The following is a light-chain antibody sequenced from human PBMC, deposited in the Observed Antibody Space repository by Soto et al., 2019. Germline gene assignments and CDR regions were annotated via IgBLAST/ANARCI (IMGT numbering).Light chain of an antibody. J-gene: IGKJ3*01. Sequence: EIVLTQSPATLSLSPGERATLSCRASQSVSSYLAWYQQKPGQAPRLLIYDASNRATGIPARFSGSGSGTDFTLPISSLEPEDFAGYYGQQRSNWPPAFGPGTKVDIK. CDR3: QQRSNWPPA. CDR1: QSVSSY. V-gene: IGKV3-11*01. CDR2: DAS.